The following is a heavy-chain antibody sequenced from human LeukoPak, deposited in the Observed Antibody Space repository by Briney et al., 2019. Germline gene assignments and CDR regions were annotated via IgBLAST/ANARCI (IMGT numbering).Heavy chain of an antibody. J-gene: IGHJ4*02. D-gene: IGHD2-2*01. Sequence: SETLSLTCAVYGGSFSGYYWSWIRQPPGKGLEWIGEINHSGSTNYNPSLKSRVTISVDTSKNQFSLKLSSVTAADTAVYYCARGVDERGTSCHDYWGQGTLVTVSS. CDR3: ARGVDERGTSCHDY. V-gene: IGHV4-34*01. CDR2: INHSGST. CDR1: GGSFSGYY.